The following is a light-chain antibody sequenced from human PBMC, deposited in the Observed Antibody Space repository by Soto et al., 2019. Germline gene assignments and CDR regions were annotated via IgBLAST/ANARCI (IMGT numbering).Light chain of an antibody. V-gene: IGKV1-39*01. CDR2: GAS. CDR3: QQSYRTPHT. J-gene: IGKJ2*01. CDR1: QNIDIY. Sequence: DIQMTQSPSSLSASVGDRVTITCRASQNIDIYLNWYQQKAGKAPDLLIYGASTVQRGVTSPFSGSGSGTDFTLTINNLQREDFATYSCQQSYRTPHTFGQGTKLEI.